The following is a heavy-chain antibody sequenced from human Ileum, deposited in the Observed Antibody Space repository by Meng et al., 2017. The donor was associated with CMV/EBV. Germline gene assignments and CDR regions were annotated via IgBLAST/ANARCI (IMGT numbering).Heavy chain of an antibody. CDR1: GGSMSSYS. CDR3: AREGPTDWGRALDY. V-gene: IGHV4-4*07. D-gene: IGHD7-27*01. Sequence: QMALQYAGPGLVTPSSPLSLPCTVSGGSMSSYSGSWIRQPAGKGLEWIVRIYTSGSSNYNSSLKSRVTMSVDTSKNQFSMKLNSVTAADTAVYYCAREGPTDWGRALDYWGQGTLVTVSS. CDR2: IYTSGSS. J-gene: IGHJ4*02.